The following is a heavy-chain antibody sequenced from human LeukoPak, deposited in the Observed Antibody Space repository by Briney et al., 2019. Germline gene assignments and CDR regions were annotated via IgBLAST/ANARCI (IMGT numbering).Heavy chain of an antibody. D-gene: IGHD4-17*01. CDR3: ARDLTVN. CDR2: ISYDGSNK. V-gene: IGHV3-30-3*01. J-gene: IGHJ4*02. Sequence: PGRSLRLSCAASGFTFSSYAMHWVRQAPGKGLEWVAFISYDGSNKYYADSVKGRFTISRDNSKNTLYLQLNSLRAEDTAVFYCARDLTVNWGQGTLVTVSS. CDR1: GFTFSSYA.